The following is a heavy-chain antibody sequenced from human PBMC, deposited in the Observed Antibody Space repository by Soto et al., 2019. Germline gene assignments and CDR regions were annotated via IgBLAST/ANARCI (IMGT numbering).Heavy chain of an antibody. V-gene: IGHV3-9*01. CDR2: ISWNSGSI. D-gene: IGHD3-16*01. J-gene: IGHJ3*02. Sequence: GGSLRLSCAASGFTFDDYAMHWVRQAPGNGLEWVSGISWNSGSIGYADSVKGRFTISRDNAKNSLYLQMNSLRAEDTALYYCAKVWAASSPKWAFDIWGQGTMVTVSS. CDR3: AKVWAASSPKWAFDI. CDR1: GFTFDDYA.